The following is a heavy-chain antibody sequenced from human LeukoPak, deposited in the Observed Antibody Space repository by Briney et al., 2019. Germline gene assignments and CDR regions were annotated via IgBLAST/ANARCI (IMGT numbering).Heavy chain of an antibody. J-gene: IGHJ4*02. CDR2: FYYCGSP. Sequence: SDTLSLTCTVSGGSISSISYYWGWIRQPPGKGLEWIGTFYYCGSPYHSPSLKSRVTISGDTSKNQISLKLSSVTAADTAVYYCARHSEYYSGSGSASGYFDYWGQGTLVTVSS. V-gene: IGHV4-39*01. CDR3: ARHSEYYSGSGSASGYFDY. CDR1: GGSISSISYY. D-gene: IGHD3-10*01.